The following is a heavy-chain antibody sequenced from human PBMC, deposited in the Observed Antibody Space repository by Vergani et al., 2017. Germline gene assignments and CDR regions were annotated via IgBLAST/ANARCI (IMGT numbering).Heavy chain of an antibody. CDR3: ARDLIGDTAMVLGGY. V-gene: IGHV3-9*01. J-gene: IGHJ4*02. CDR2: ISWNSGSI. CDR1: GFTFDDYA. Sequence: EVQLVESGGGLVQPGRSLRLSCAASGFTFDDYAMHWVRQAPGKGLEWVSGISWNSGSIGYANSVKGRFTISRDNAKNSLYLQMNSLRAEDTAVYYCARDLIGDTAMVLGGYWGQGTLVTVSS. D-gene: IGHD5-18*01.